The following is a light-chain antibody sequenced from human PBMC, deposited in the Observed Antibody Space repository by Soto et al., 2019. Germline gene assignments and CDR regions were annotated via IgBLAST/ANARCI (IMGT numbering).Light chain of an antibody. J-gene: IGKJ1*01. CDR1: QSFSSSY. Sequence: EIVLTQSPDTLSLSPGERATLSCRASQSFSSSYLAWYQQKPGQAPRLLIYGASSRATGVPDRFSGGGSGTDFTLTISRLEPEDFAVYYCHQYGGCAFCQGTKVEIK. V-gene: IGKV3-20*01. CDR3: HQYGGCA. CDR2: GAS.